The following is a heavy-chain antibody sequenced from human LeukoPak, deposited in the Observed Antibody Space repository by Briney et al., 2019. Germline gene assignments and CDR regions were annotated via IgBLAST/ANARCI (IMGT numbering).Heavy chain of an antibody. CDR2: IGDSGDST. Sequence: GGSLRLSCAASGFTFSSYAMSWVRQAPGKGLEWVSAIGDSGDSTYYADSVKGRFTISRDNSKNTLYLQMNSLRAEDTAVYYCARDSGGYSGYDYFDYWGQGTLVTVSS. CDR3: ARDSGGYSGYDYFDY. V-gene: IGHV3-23*01. D-gene: IGHD5-12*01. CDR1: GFTFSSYA. J-gene: IGHJ4*02.